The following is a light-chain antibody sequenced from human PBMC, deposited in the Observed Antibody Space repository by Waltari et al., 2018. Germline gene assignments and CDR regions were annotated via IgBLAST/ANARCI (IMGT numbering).Light chain of an antibody. CDR2: DVN. V-gene: IGLV2-14*01. Sequence: QSALTQPASVSGSPGQSVTISCTGTSGDVGPYHYVSWYQQHPGKAPKLMIYDVNNRLSGTSNRFSGSKSGNTASLAISGLQAEDEADYYCSSYTNKNTYVFGTGTKVTVL. CDR1: SGDVGPYHY. J-gene: IGLJ1*01. CDR3: SSYTNKNTYV.